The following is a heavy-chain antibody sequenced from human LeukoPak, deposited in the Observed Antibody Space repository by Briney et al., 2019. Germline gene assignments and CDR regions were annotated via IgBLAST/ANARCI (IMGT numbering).Heavy chain of an antibody. V-gene: IGHV3-48*04. CDR1: GFTFSSYS. J-gene: IGHJ4*02. CDR2: ISSSRSTI. D-gene: IGHD2-2*01. Sequence: PGGSLRLSCAASGFTFSSYSMNWVLQAPGKGLEWVSYISSSRSTIYYADSVKGRFTISRDNAKNSLYLQMNSLRAEDTAVYYCARDGDIVVVPAAKGQAENYWGQGTLVTVSS. CDR3: ARDGDIVVVPAAKGQAENY.